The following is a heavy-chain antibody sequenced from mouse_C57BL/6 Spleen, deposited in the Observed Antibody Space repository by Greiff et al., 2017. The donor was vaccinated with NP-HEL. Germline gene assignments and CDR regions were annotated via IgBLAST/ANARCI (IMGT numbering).Heavy chain of an antibody. CDR2: ISDGGSYT. J-gene: IGHJ4*01. CDR1: GFTFSSYA. Sequence: EVKLVESGGGLVKPGGSLKLSCAASGFTFSSYAMSWVRQTPEKRLEWVATISDGGSYTYYPDNVKGRFTISRDNAKNNLYLQMSHLKSEDTAMYYCARDLDYGSDYALDYWGQGTSVTVSS. CDR3: ARDLDYGSDYALDY. D-gene: IGHD1-1*01. V-gene: IGHV5-4*01.